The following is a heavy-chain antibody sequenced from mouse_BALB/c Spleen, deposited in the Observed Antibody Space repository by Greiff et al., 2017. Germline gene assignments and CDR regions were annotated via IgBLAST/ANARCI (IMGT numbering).Heavy chain of an antibody. D-gene: IGHD1-1*01. Sequence: QVQLKQSGAELARPGASVKLSYKASGYTFTSYWMQWVKQRPGQGLEWIGAIYPGDGDTRYTQKFKGKATLTADKSSSTAYMQLSSLASEDSAVYYCARGELRGYDYAMDYWGQGTSVTVSS. J-gene: IGHJ4*01. V-gene: IGHV1-87*01. CDR2: IYPGDGDT. CDR3: ARGELRGYDYAMDY. CDR1: GYTFTSYW.